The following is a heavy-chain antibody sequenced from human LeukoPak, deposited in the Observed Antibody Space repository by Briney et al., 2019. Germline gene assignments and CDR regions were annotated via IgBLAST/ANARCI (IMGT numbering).Heavy chain of an antibody. J-gene: IGHJ4*02. Sequence: PGPSLTPSCAPSGFTFSDRWTHSVRQVPRNWRLWGARMNSGGTTTNYAGSVKGRFTISRDNAGNTLCLEMNSLGADDTAVYYCARAGWYRFDYWGEGTLVTVSS. D-gene: IGHD6-19*01. CDR1: GFTFSDRW. V-gene: IGHV3-74*01. CDR2: MNSGGTTT. CDR3: ARAGWYRFDY.